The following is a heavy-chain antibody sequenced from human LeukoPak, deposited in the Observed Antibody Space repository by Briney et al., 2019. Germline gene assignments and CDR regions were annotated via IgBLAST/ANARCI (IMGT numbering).Heavy chain of an antibody. V-gene: IGHV3-23*01. CDR3: ARQWLVNG. D-gene: IGHD6-19*01. Sequence: GGSLRLSCVASGLTFSSQWMTWVRQAPGKGLEWVSSLNESGGTTDYADSVRGRFTISRDNSKNTLYLQMNSLRAEDTAVYYCARQWLVNGWGQGTLVTVSS. J-gene: IGHJ4*02. CDR2: LNESGGTT. CDR1: GLTFSSQW.